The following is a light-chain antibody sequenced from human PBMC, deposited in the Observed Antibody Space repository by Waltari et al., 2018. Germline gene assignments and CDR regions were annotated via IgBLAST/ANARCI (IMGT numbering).Light chain of an antibody. CDR2: GGS. CDR3: HQYGSLPWT. CDR1: ENVPAGY. V-gene: IGKV3-20*01. J-gene: IGKJ1*01. Sequence: IVLTQSPGTLSLSPGDRATLSCRASENVPAGYVAWYHQKPGQSPRLLMYGGSNRAAGIPDRFSGSESGTDFTLIVSRLEPEDFAVYYCHQYGSLPWTFGQGTRVDIK.